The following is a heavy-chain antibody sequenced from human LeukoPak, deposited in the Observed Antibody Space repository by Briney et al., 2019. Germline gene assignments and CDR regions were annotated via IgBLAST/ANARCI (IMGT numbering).Heavy chain of an antibody. Sequence: SETLSLTCTVSGGSISSYYWSWIRQPAGKGLEWIGRIYTSGSTNYNPSLKSRVTISVDTSKNQFSLKLSSVTAADTAVYYCARSTNIVATISLGIGYWGQGTLVTVSS. D-gene: IGHD5-12*01. J-gene: IGHJ4*02. CDR3: ARSTNIVATISLGIGY. CDR2: IYTSGST. CDR1: GGSISSYY. V-gene: IGHV4-4*07.